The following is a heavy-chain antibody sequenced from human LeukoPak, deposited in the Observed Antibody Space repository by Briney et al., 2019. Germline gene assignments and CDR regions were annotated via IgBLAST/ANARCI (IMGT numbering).Heavy chain of an antibody. CDR2: ISGSGGST. J-gene: IGHJ4*02. CDR1: GFTFSSYA. D-gene: IGHD3-16*02. V-gene: IGHV3-23*01. Sequence: GGSLRLSCAASGFTFSSYAMSWVRQAPGKGLEWVSAISGSGGSTYYADSVKGRFTISRDNSKNTLYLQMNSLRAEDTAVYYCPKPREMITFGGFIAPFTYGGQETLVTVS. CDR3: PKPREMITFGGFIAPFTY.